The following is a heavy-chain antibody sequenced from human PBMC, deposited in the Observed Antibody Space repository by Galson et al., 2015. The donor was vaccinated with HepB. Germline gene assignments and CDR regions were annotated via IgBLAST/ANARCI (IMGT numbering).Heavy chain of an antibody. CDR3: VRTYYDILTGPIDFQD. J-gene: IGHJ1*01. D-gene: IGHD3-9*01. CDR1: GFTFTDHW. Sequence: SLRLSCAASGFTFTDHWTSWVRQTPRRGLEWVTNLNQHGNEKYYADSVKGRFSISRDDSKNSLYLQMNSLKTEDTAVYYCVRTYYDILTGPIDFQDWGQGTLVTVSS. CDR2: LNQHGNEK. V-gene: IGHV3-7*03.